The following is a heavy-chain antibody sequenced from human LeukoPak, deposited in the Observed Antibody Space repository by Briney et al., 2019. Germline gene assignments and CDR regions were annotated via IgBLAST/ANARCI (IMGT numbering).Heavy chain of an antibody. CDR2: INPNSGGT. V-gene: IGHV1-2*06. CDR1: GYTFTGYY. CDR3: AYDSSGYYYNFDY. J-gene: IGHJ4*02. Sequence: ASVKVSCKASGYTFTGYYMHWVRQAPGQGLEWMGRINPNSGGTNYAQKFQGRVTMTRDTSISTAYMELSRLRSDDTAVYYCAYDSSGYYYNFDYWGQGTLSPSPQ. D-gene: IGHD3-22*01.